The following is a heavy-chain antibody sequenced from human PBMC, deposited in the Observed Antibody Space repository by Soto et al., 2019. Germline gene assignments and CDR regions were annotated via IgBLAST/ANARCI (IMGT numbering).Heavy chain of an antibody. CDR2: ISSSSSYI. J-gene: IGHJ5*02. Sequence: PGGSLRLSCAASGFTFSSYSMNWVRQAPGKGLEWVSSISSSSSYIYYADSVKGRFTISRDNAKNSLYLQMNSLRAEDTAVYYCARAALYDFWSGPHGFDPWGQGTLVTVSS. CDR3: ARAALYDFWSGPHGFDP. V-gene: IGHV3-21*01. CDR1: GFTFSSYS. D-gene: IGHD3-3*01.